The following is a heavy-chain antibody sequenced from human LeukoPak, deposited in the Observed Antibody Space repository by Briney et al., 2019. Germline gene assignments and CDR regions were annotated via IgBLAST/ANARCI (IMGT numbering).Heavy chain of an antibody. CDR3: VHGGYCSSASCYHWFDP. J-gene: IGHJ5*02. CDR2: VHYIGST. V-gene: IGHV4-39*01. Sequence: PSETLSLTCIVSGASISSTDYYWGWIRQPQGKGLEGIGSVHYIGSTYYNPSLESRVTISEDTSNNQFSLKLRSVTAADTAVYYCVHGGYCSSASCYHWFDPWGQGTLVTVSS. CDR1: GASISSTDYY. D-gene: IGHD2-2*01.